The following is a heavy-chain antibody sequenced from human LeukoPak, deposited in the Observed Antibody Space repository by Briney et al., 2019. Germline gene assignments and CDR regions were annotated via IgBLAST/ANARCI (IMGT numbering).Heavy chain of an antibody. CDR1: GFTVSSNY. J-gene: IGHJ6*03. Sequence: GGSLRLSCAASGFTVSSNYMSWVRQAPGKGLEWVSATYSGGSTYYADSVKGRFTISRDNSKNTLYLQMNSLRAEDTAVYYCARLSQLLWFYMDVWGKGTTVTVSS. V-gene: IGHV3-53*01. CDR3: ARLSQLLWFYMDV. D-gene: IGHD2-2*01. CDR2: TYSGGST.